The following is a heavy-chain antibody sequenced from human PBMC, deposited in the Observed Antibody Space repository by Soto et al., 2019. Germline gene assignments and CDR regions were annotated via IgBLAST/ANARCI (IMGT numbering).Heavy chain of an antibody. J-gene: IGHJ4*02. Sequence: GRSMRLPCVPSPFALWGDWMSWVRQAPGQGLEWVANIKQAGSTAQYLESVRGRFTISRDNSKSSVYLQMKSLRAADTALYYFARDVCRRFSYGPGDSWGQGTLVTVSS. CDR3: ARDVCRRFSYGPGDS. CDR2: IKQAGSTA. D-gene: IGHD4-17*01. CDR1: PFALWGDW. V-gene: IGHV3-7*01.